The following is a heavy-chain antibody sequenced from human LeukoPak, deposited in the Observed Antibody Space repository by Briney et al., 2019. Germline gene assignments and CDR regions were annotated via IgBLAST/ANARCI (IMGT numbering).Heavy chain of an antibody. CDR1: GGSISSSSYY. Sequence: ASETLSLTCTVSGGSISSSSYYWGWIRQPPGKGLEWIGSIYYSGSTYYNPSLKSRVTISVDTSKNQFSLKLSSVTAADTAVYYCARQLEVWFVSVYWGQGTLVTVSS. D-gene: IGHD2-8*02. J-gene: IGHJ4*02. CDR2: IYYSGST. V-gene: IGHV4-39*01. CDR3: ARQLEVWFVSVY.